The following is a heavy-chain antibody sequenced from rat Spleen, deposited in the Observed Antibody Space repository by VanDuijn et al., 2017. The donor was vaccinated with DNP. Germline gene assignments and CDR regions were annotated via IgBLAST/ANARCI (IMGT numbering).Heavy chain of an antibody. V-gene: IGHV2-16*01. CDR1: GFSLINYG. Sequence: QVQLKESGPGLVQPSQTLSLTCTVSGFSLINYGVSWFRQPPGKGLEWIGAIWSGGSTDYNSALKSRLTIIRDTSKSQVLLKMNSLQTEDTAMYSCARFPPGYSSYRDWYFDFWGPGTMVTVSS. J-gene: IGHJ1*01. CDR3: ARFPPGYSSYRDWYFDF. CDR2: IWSGGST. D-gene: IGHD1-2*01.